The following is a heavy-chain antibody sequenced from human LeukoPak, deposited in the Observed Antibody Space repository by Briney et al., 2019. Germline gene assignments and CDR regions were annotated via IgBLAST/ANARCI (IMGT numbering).Heavy chain of an antibody. D-gene: IGHD6-6*01. J-gene: IGHJ4*02. Sequence: GGSLRLSCAASGFTFSSYSMNWVRQAPGKGLEWVSSISSSSSYIYYADSVKGRFTISRDNAKNSLYLQMNSLRAEDTAVYYCARSPKYSSSFFDYWGQGTLVTVSS. CDR1: GFTFSSYS. V-gene: IGHV3-21*01. CDR2: ISSSSSYI. CDR3: ARSPKYSSSFFDY.